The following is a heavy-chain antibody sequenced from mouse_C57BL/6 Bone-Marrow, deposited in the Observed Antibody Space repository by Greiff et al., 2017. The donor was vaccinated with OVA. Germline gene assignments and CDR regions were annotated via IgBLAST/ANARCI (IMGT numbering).Heavy chain of an antibody. Sequence: EVQLQQSGPELVKPGASVKISCKASGYSFTDYNMNWVKQSNGKSLEWIGVINPNYGTTSYNQKFKGKATLTVDQSSSTAYRQLNILTSEDSAVYYCAFYYGSSYRDFDVWGTGATVTVSS. V-gene: IGHV1-39*01. CDR2: INPNYGTT. D-gene: IGHD1-1*01. CDR1: GYSFTDYN. J-gene: IGHJ1*03. CDR3: AFYYGSSYRDFDV.